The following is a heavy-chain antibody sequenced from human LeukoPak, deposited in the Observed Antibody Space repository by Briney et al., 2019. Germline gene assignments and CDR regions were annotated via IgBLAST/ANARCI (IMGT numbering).Heavy chain of an antibody. CDR1: GFTVSNSY. CDR3: ATNVPMVQGVMFGY. Sequence: PGGSLRPSCAASGFTVSNSYMSWVRQAPGKGLEWVSVVYPDGSTFYGDSVQGRFSISRDISKNTLYLQMNILRAEDTAVYYCATNVPMVQGVMFGYWGQGTLVTVSS. J-gene: IGHJ4*02. D-gene: IGHD3-10*01. V-gene: IGHV3-53*01. CDR2: VYPDGST.